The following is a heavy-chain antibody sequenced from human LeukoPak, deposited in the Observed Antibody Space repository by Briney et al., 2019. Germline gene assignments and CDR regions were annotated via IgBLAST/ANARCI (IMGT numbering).Heavy chain of an antibody. CDR1: GGSFSGYF. CDR3: ARAVQWLPFDY. CDR2: INHSGTT. V-gene: IGHV4-34*01. Sequence: SETLSLTCAVYGGSFSGYFWSWIRQPPGKGLEWIGGINHSGTTNYNPSLKSRVTISVDTSKSQFSLKLTSVTAADTAVYYCARAVQWLPFDYWGQGTLVTVSS. D-gene: IGHD5-12*01. J-gene: IGHJ4*02.